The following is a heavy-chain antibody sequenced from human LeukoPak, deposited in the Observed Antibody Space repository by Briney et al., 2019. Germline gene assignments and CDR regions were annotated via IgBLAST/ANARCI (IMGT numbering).Heavy chain of an antibody. CDR2: IYSGATT. J-gene: IGHJ4*02. Sequence: GGSLRLSCAASGFTVSSNYVSWVRQAPGKGLEWVSVIYSGATTYYADSVKGRFTISRDNSKNTLYLQMNSLRAEDTAVYYCARSGLTGYYSGWGQGTLVTVSS. V-gene: IGHV3-66*01. D-gene: IGHD3-9*01. CDR3: ARSGLTGYYSG. CDR1: GFTVSSNY.